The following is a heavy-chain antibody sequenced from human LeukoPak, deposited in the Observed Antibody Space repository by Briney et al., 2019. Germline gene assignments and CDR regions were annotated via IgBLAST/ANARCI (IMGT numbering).Heavy chain of an antibody. J-gene: IGHJ4*02. D-gene: IGHD4-17*01. V-gene: IGHV1-2*02. Sequence: ASVKVSCKASGYTFTGYYMHWVRQAPGQGLEWMGWINPNSGGTNYAQKFQGRVTMTRDKSISTAYMELSRLRSDDTAVCYCARERVASIGTTVFDYWGQGTLVTVSS. CDR2: INPNSGGT. CDR1: GYTFTGYY. CDR3: ARERVASIGTTVFDY.